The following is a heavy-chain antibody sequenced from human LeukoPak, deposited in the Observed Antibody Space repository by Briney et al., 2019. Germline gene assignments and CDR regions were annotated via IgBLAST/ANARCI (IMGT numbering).Heavy chain of an antibody. V-gene: IGHV3-23*01. CDR3: AKVLVLVSANRYYFDY. CDR2: ISGSGNST. D-gene: IGHD2-15*01. J-gene: IGHJ4*02. CDR1: GLTFSGSA. Sequence: GGSLRLSCAASGLTFSGSAMSWVRQAPGKGLEWVSLISGSGNSTYYADSVKGRFTISRDNSKNTLYLQMNSLRAEDTAVYYCAKVLVLVSANRYYFDYWGQGTLVTVSS.